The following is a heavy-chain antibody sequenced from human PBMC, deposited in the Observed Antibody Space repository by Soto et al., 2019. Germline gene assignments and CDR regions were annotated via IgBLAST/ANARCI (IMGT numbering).Heavy chain of an antibody. CDR3: AREGPGVAAAGTILFDY. CDR1: GFTFSSYA. Sequence: GGSLRLSCAAAGFTFSSYAMSWVRQAPGKGLEWVSAISGSGGSTSYADSVKGRFTISRDNAKNTLYLQMNSLRAEDTAVYYYAREGPGVAAAGTILFDYWGQGTLVTVSS. D-gene: IGHD6-13*01. V-gene: IGHV3-23*01. J-gene: IGHJ4*02. CDR2: ISGSGGST.